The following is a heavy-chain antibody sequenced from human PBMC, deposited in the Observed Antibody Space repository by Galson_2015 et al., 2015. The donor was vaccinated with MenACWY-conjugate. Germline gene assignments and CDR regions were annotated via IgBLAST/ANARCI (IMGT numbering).Heavy chain of an antibody. CDR1: GFTFNNYA. V-gene: IGHV3-23*01. J-gene: IGHJ4*02. Sequence: SLRLSCAASGFTFNNYAMNWLRQAPGKGPEWVADIYWDGNTYYADSVRGRFTISRDSSKNTLYLQMNGLRVEDTAVYYCTREDNWAFHYWGRGTLVTVSS. CDR3: TREDNWAFHY. D-gene: IGHD1-1*01. CDR2: IYWDGNT.